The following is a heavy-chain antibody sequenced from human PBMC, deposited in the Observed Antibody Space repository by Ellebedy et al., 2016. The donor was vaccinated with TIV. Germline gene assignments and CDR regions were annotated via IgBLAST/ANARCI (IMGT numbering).Heavy chain of an antibody. V-gene: IGHV4-59*01. CDR3: ARGAPFPYYFDS. Sequence: MPSETLSLTCAVSGGFISNYYWTWIRQSPETGLEWIGYIYHIGSNGSNPSLKSRVTISVDTPKNQFSLKLNSVTAADTAVYYCARGAPFPYYFDSWGQGLLVTVSS. CDR1: GGFISNYY. CDR2: IYHIGSN. J-gene: IGHJ4*02.